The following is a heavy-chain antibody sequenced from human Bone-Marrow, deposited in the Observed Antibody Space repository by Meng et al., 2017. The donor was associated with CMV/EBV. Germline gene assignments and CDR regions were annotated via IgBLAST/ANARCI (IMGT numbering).Heavy chain of an antibody. CDR1: FSRRTSGVG. D-gene: IGHD3-3*01. CDR3: AHSIAIFGVTNDWFDP. J-gene: IGHJ5*02. CDR2: IYWSDDE. V-gene: IGHV2-5*01. Sequence: FSRRTSGVGVGWFRQPPGNALECLALIYWSDDERYRPSLKSRLTITKDTSKNQVVLTMTNMDPVDTATYYCAHSIAIFGVTNDWFDPWGQGTLVTVSS.